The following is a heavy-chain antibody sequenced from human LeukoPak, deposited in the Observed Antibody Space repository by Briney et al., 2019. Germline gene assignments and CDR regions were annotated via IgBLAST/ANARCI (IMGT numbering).Heavy chain of an antibody. J-gene: IGHJ6*03. Sequence: GGSLRLSCAASGLTFSSYTMNWVRQAPGKGLEWVSYISSSSSTIYYADSVKGRFTTSRDNAKNSLYLQMNSLRAEDTAVYYCARGIAARPSSYYYYYMDVWGKGTTVTVSS. D-gene: IGHD6-6*01. CDR3: ARGIAARPSSYYYYYMDV. CDR1: GLTFSSYT. V-gene: IGHV3-48*01. CDR2: ISSSSSTI.